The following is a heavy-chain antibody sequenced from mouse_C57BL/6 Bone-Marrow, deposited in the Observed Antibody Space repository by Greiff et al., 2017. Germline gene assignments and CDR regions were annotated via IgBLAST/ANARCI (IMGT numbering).Heavy chain of an antibody. CDR3: AWVYDWAY. V-gene: IGHV14-2*01. D-gene: IGHD2-12*01. CDR2: IDPEDGET. J-gene: IGHJ3*01. CDR1: GFNIKDYY. Sequence: EVKLVESGAELVKPGASVKLSCTASGFNIKDYYMHWVKQRTEKGLEWIGRIDPEDGETKYAPKFPGKATITADTSSNTAYLQLSSLTSEDTAVYYCAWVYDWAYWGQGTLVTVSA.